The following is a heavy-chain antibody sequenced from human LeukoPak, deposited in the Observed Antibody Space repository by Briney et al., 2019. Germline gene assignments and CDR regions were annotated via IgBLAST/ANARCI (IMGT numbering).Heavy chain of an antibody. J-gene: IGHJ4*02. D-gene: IGHD5-24*01. CDR2: IYYIAST. Sequence: SETLSLTCTVSGGSISSSSYYWGWIRQPPGKGLEWIGTIYYIASTYYNPSLKSRVTISVDTSKNQFSLKLSSVTAADTAVYYCARFVEMATISDYWGQGTLVIVSS. CDR3: ARFVEMATISDY. CDR1: GGSISSSSYY. V-gene: IGHV4-39*07.